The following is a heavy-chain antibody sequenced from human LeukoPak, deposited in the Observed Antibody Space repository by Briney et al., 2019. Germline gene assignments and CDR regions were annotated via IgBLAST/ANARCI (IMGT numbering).Heavy chain of an antibody. CDR2: IYTSGST. D-gene: IGHD3-22*01. V-gene: IGHV4-4*07. Sequence: SETLSLTCTVSGGSISSYYWSWIRQPAGKGLEWIRRIYTSGSTNYNPSLKSRVTISVDTSKKQFSLKLSSVTAADTAVYYCAREKIGYYDGSGRGWFDPWGQGTLVTVSS. CDR1: GGSISSYY. CDR3: AREKIGYYDGSGRGWFDP. J-gene: IGHJ5*02.